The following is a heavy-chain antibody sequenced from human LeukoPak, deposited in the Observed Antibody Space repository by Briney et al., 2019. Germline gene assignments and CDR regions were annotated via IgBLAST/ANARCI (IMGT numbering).Heavy chain of an antibody. CDR2: ISSSSGYI. CDR1: GFAFSRYS. V-gene: IGHV3-21*01. J-gene: IGHJ4*02. D-gene: IGHD2-2*01. CDR3: AREIVSSTCFDY. Sequence: PGGCLRLSCAASGFAFSRYSMNWVRQAPGKGLEWDSSISSSSGYIYYADSVKGRFTISRDNAKNSLYLQMNSLRAEDTAVYYCAREIVSSTCFDYWGQGALVTVSS.